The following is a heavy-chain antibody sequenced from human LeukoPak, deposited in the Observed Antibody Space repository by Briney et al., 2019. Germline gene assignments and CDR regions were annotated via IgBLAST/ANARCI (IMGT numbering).Heavy chain of an antibody. J-gene: IGHJ4*02. V-gene: IGHV4-34*12. Sequence: SETLSLTCAVSGGHFSGYFWTWIRQPPGKGLEWIGEVISNYHPSLRSRVSISVGTSSNQFSLKLTSVTTADTAVYYCARRPPSMITSGGIVGHFDYWGPGTLVTVSS. D-gene: IGHD3-16*02. CDR2: VIS. CDR1: GGHFSGYF. CDR3: ARRPPSMITSGGIVGHFDY.